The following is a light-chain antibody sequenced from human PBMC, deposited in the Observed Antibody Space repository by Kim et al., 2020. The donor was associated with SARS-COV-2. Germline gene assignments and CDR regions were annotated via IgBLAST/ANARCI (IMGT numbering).Light chain of an antibody. Sequence: ASVGDTVTITCRASQGISNYLAWYQQKPGKVPKLLIYAASALQSGVPPRFSGSGSGTDFTLTISSLQPEDVATYYCQKYDDAPRTFGQGTKVDIK. CDR2: AAS. CDR3: QKYDDAPRT. J-gene: IGKJ1*01. CDR1: QGISNY. V-gene: IGKV1-27*01.